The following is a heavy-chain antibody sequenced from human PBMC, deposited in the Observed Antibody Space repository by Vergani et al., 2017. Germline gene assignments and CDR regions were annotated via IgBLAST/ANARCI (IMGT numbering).Heavy chain of an antibody. D-gene: IGHD4-17*01. CDR3: ARVGTTVTTDYYMHV. V-gene: IGHV3-21*01. Sequence: EVQLVESGGGLVKPGGSLRLSCAASGFPFSSYSMNWVRQAPGKGLEWVSSISSSSSYIYYADSVKGRFTISRDNAKNSLYLQMNSLRAEDTAVYYCARVGTTVTTDYYMHVWGKGP. CDR2: ISSSSSYI. CDR1: GFPFSSYS. J-gene: IGHJ6*03.